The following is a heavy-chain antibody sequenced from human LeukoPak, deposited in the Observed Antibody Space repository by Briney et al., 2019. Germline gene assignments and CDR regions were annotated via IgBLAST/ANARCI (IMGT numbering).Heavy chain of an antibody. V-gene: IGHV3-33*01. CDR1: GFTFSSYG. CDR2: IWYDGSNK. D-gene: IGHD4-17*01. Sequence: GGSLRLSCAASGFTFSSYGMHWVRQAPGKGLEWVAVIWYDGSNKYYADSVKGRFTISRDNSKNTLYLQMNSLRAEDTAMYYCVRGDYGDYISDYWGQGTLVTVSS. CDR3: VRGDYGDYISDY. J-gene: IGHJ4*02.